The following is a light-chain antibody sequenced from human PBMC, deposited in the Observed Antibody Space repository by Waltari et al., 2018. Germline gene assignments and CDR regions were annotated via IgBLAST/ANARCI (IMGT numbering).Light chain of an antibody. CDR3: EQYDGSVVT. J-gene: IGKJ4*01. Sequence: IVLTQSPDTLSLSPGDRATLSCRASQSIGNNFLVWYQLKPGQAPRLLISAASRRATGVPDRFIGSGSGTDFTLTISRLERDDFAVYYWEQYDGSVVTFGGGTKVEIK. CDR1: QSIGNNF. V-gene: IGKV3-20*01. CDR2: AAS.